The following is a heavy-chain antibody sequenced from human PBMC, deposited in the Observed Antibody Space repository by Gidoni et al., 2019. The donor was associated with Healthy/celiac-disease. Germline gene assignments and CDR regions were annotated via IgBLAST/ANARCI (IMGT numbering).Heavy chain of an antibody. V-gene: IGHV3-30-3*01. Sequence: QLQLVESGGAVVKLGRSLRLPCHASGFPFSNFALPGVCQAPGKGLEWVAVISYDGSNKYYADSVKGRFTISRDNSKNTLYLQMNSLRAEDTAVYYCARGGYCSGGSCYSPNWYFDLWGRGTLVTVSS. CDR3: ARGGYCSGGSCYSPNWYFDL. CDR1: GFPFSNFA. D-gene: IGHD2-15*01. CDR2: ISYDGSNK. J-gene: IGHJ2*01.